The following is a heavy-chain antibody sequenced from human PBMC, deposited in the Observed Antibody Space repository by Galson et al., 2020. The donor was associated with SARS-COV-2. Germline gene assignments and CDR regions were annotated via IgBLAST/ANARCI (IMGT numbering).Heavy chain of an antibody. D-gene: IGHD3-3*01. CDR2: IYPGDSDT. CDR1: GYSFTSYW. Sequence: GESLKISCKGSGYSFTSYWIGWVRQMPGKGLEWMGIIYPGDSDTRYSPSFQGQVTISADKSISTAYLQWRSLKASDTAMYYCARSTRITIFGLGFDPWGQGTLVTVSS. CDR3: ARSTRITIFGLGFDP. V-gene: IGHV5-51*01. J-gene: IGHJ5*02.